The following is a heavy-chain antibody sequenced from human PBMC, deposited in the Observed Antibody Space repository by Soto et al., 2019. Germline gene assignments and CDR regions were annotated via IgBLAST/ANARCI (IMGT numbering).Heavy chain of an antibody. D-gene: IGHD4-17*01. CDR3: ARGPEDGDDSYYYYMDV. CDR1: GFTVSSNY. Sequence: GGSLRLSCAASGFTVSSNYMSWVRQAPGKGLEWVSVIYSGGSTYYADSVKGRFTISRDNSKNTLYLQMNSLRAEDTAVYYCARGPEDGDDSYYYYMDVWGKGTTVTVSS. J-gene: IGHJ6*03. CDR2: IYSGGST. V-gene: IGHV3-66*01.